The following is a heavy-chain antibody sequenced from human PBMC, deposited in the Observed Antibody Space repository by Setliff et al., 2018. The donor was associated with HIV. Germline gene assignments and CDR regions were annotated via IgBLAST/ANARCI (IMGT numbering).Heavy chain of an antibody. Sequence: GGSLRLSCAASGFTFSSYWMSWVRQAPGKGLEWVAVISYEGSNTYYADSVKGRFTISRDNSKNTLYLQMNSLRAEDTAVNYCARDLAYYYDSSAIDYWGQGTLVTVSS. CDR3: ARDLAYYYDSSAIDY. CDR1: GFTFSSYW. J-gene: IGHJ4*02. D-gene: IGHD3-22*01. CDR2: ISYEGSNT. V-gene: IGHV3-30*03.